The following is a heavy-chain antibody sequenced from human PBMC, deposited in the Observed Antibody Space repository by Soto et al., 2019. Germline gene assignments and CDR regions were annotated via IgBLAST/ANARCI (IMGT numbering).Heavy chain of an antibody. Sequence: QVQLQESGPGLVKPSQTLSLTCTVSGGSISSGGYYWSWIRQHPGKGLEWIGYIYYSGSTYYNPSLKSRVNISVDTSKNPFSLKLCSVTAADTAVYYCARDNYYDSSGYPDGYYFDSWGQGTLVTVSS. CDR1: GGSISSGGYY. V-gene: IGHV4-31*03. J-gene: IGHJ4*02. CDR2: IYYSGST. CDR3: ARDNYYDSSGYPDGYYFDS. D-gene: IGHD3-22*01.